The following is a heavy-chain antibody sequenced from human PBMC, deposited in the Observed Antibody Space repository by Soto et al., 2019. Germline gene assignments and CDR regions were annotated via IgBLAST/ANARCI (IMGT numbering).Heavy chain of an antibody. D-gene: IGHD3-3*01. J-gene: IGHJ4*02. CDR2: ITPMFTTT. V-gene: IGHV1-69*01. Sequence: QEQLVQSGAEVKKPGSSVKVSCRASGGTFSTFTISWVRQAPGQGPEWIGGITPMFTTTRYAQMFRGRVTITADESTNTVYMELNSLRSEDTAVYFCARWRGAVTTPGFMGPLDHWGQGTPVTVSS. CDR3: ARWRGAVTTPGFMGPLDH. CDR1: GGTFSTFT.